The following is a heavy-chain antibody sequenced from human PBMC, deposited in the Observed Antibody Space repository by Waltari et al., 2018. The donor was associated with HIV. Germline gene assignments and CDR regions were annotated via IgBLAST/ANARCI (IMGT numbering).Heavy chain of an antibody. J-gene: IGHJ4*02. CDR1: GYPITSGYH. D-gene: IGHD3-3*01. V-gene: IGHV4-38-2*01. Sequence: QVQLQESGPGLVKPSETLSLTCGVSGYPITSGYHWGWIRQPPGMGLEWIGSILHSGSAYYNPPLRSRLTISVDTSKNQFSLKLNSVTAADTAVYFCARSEGAQTATIFDRWGQGTLVTVSS. CDR3: ARSEGAQTATIFDR. CDR2: ILHSGSA.